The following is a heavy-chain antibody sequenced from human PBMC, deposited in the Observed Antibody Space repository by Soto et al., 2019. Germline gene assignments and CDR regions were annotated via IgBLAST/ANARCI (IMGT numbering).Heavy chain of an antibody. CDR1: GFTFNNFA. CDR3: AKDRGNPLRVEDWVDP. V-gene: IGHV3-30*18. D-gene: IGHD5-12*01. J-gene: IGHJ5*02. CDR2: ISYDGSNK. Sequence: GGSLRLSCAASGFTFNNFAMHWVRQAPGKGLEWVAVISYDGSNKDYGDSVKGRFTISRDNSRNILSLQMDSLRTEDTAVYYCAKDRGNPLRVEDWVDPWGQGALVTVS.